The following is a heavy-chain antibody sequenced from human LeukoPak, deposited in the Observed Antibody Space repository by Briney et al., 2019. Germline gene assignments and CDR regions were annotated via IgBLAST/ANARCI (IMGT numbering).Heavy chain of an antibody. V-gene: IGHV4-61*02. CDR3: ARGGSSSSGGFDY. Sequence: PSETLSLTCTVSGGSISSGSYYWSWIRQPAGKGLEWIGRIYISGSTNYNPSLKSRVTISVDTSKNQFSLKLSSVTAADTAVYYCARGGSSSSGGFDYWGQGTLVTASS. D-gene: IGHD6-6*01. J-gene: IGHJ4*02. CDR1: GGSISSGSYY. CDR2: IYISGST.